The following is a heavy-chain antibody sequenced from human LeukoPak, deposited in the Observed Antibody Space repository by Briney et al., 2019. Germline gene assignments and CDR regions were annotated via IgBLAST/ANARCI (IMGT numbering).Heavy chain of an antibody. Sequence: SETLSLTCAVYGGSFSGYYWSWIRQPPGKGLEWIGEINHRGSTTYNPSLKSRVTISVDTSKNQFSLKLSSVTAADTAVYYCAREIAAARGAFDIWGQGTMVTVSS. V-gene: IGHV4-34*01. D-gene: IGHD6-13*01. CDR3: AREIAAARGAFDI. CDR1: GGSFSGYY. J-gene: IGHJ3*02. CDR2: INHRGST.